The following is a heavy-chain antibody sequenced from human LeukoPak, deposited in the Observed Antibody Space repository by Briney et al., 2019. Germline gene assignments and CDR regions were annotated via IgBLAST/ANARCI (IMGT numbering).Heavy chain of an antibody. CDR3: AKLTGLYYFDY. CDR1: GFTFSSYA. D-gene: IGHD3-10*01. Sequence: GGSLRLSCAASGFTFSSYAMSWVCQAPGKGLEWVSAISGSGGSTYYADSVKGRFTISRDNSKNMLYLQMNSLRAEDTAVYYCAKLTGLYYFDYWGQGTLVTVSS. J-gene: IGHJ4*02. CDR2: ISGSGGST. V-gene: IGHV3-23*01.